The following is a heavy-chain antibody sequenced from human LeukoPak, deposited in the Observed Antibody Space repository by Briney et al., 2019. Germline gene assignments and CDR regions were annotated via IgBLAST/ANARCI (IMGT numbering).Heavy chain of an antibody. CDR2: ISGNSGVT. D-gene: IGHD6-13*01. Sequence: PGGSLRLSCAAPGFIFSDYYMTWIRQAPGKGLEWLSYISGNSGVTNYADSVRGRFTISRDNAKNTLYLQMNSLRAEDTAVYYCTRDPRRVDYWGPGTLVTVSS. J-gene: IGHJ4*02. V-gene: IGHV3-11*05. CDR3: TRDPRRVDY. CDR1: GFIFSDYY.